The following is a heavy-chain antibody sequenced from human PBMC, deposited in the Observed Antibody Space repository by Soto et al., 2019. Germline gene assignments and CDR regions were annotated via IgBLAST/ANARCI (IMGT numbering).Heavy chain of an antibody. J-gene: IGHJ6*03. CDR1: GFTFSSYW. D-gene: IGHD3-3*01. CDR2: INSDGSST. Sequence: GGSLRLSCAASGFTFSSYWMHWVRQAPGKGLVWVSRINSDGSSTSYADSGKGRFTISRDNAKNTLYLQMNSVRAEDTVVYYCARGPSNYYDFWSGYYAHYYYYMDVWGKGTTVTVSS. CDR3: ARGPSNYYDFWSGYYAHYYYYMDV. V-gene: IGHV3-74*01.